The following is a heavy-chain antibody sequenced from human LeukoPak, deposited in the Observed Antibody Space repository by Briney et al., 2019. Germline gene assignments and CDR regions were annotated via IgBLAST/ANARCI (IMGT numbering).Heavy chain of an antibody. D-gene: IGHD1-1*01. Sequence: SETLSLTCIVSGGPISVDYWNWIRQAPGKGLEWIGYIYYTGRTKYNPSLASRLTISIDTSKSQFSLRLTSVTAADTAVYYCARVSWFPGTSYYYMDVWGKGTTVTVSS. CDR2: IYYTGRT. CDR3: ARVSWFPGTSYYYMDV. J-gene: IGHJ6*03. V-gene: IGHV4-59*12. CDR1: GGPISVDY.